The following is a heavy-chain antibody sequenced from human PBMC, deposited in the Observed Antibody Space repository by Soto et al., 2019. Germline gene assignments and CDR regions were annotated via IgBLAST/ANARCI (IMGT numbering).Heavy chain of an antibody. J-gene: IGHJ4*02. D-gene: IGHD6-13*01. Sequence: GGSLRLSCAASGFTFRSYSMNWVRQAPGKGLEWVSYISSGSSTIHYADSVKGRFTISRDNAKNSLFLQMNSLRAEDTAVYHCARDRTAAGLDYWGQGTLVTVSS. V-gene: IGHV3-48*01. CDR3: ARDRTAAGLDY. CDR2: ISSGSSTI. CDR1: GFTFRSYS.